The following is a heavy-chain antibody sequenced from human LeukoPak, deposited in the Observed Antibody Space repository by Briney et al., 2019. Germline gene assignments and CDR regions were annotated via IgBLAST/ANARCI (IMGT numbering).Heavy chain of an antibody. CDR1: GYTFTSYD. Sequence: GASVKVSCKASGYTFTSYDINWVRQATGQGLEWMGWMNPNSGNTGYAQKFQGRVTMTRNTSISTAYMELSSLRSEDTAVYYCARGRGYDIFTGYYTLPNYWGQGTLVTVSS. J-gene: IGHJ4*02. CDR2: MNPNSGNT. V-gene: IGHV1-8*01. CDR3: ARGRGYDIFTGYYTLPNY. D-gene: IGHD3-9*01.